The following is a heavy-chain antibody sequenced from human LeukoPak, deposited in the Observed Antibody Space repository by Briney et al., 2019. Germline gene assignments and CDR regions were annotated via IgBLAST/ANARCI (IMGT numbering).Heavy chain of an antibody. V-gene: IGHV6-1*01. D-gene: IGHD3-10*01. CDR3: AREVRGVKLRHYYYYMDV. J-gene: IGHJ6*03. Sequence: SQTLSLTCAISGDSVSSNSAAWNWIRQSPSRGLEWLGRTYYRSKWYNDYAVSVKSRITINPDTSKNQFSLQLNSVTPEDTAVYYCAREVRGVKLRHYYYYMDVWGKGTTVTVSS. CDR1: GDSVSSNSAA. CDR2: TYYRSKWYN.